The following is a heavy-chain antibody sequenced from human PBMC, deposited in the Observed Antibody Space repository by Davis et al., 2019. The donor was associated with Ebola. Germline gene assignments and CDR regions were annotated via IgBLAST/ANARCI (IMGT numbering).Heavy chain of an antibody. CDR2: ISLNSGST. V-gene: IGHV1-2*02. CDR3: ARDDKVMHFDY. CDR1: GFTFVDYY. Sequence: ASVKVSCKASGFTFVDYYLHWVRQAPGQGPEWMGWISLNSGSTKFSHKFQGRVTMTRDTSINTAHMELSGLRSDDTAVYYCARDDKVMHFDYWGQGTLVNVSS. J-gene: IGHJ4*02. D-gene: IGHD3-22*01.